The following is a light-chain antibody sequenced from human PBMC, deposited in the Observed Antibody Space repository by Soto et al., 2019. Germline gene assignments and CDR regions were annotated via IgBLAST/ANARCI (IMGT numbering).Light chain of an antibody. CDR3: QQYGTSEII. Sequence: IVLTQSPATLSLSPGERATLSCSARQSVSSYLAWYQQKPGQAPRLLLYDASNRATGIPARFSGSGSGADFTLTISRLEPEDFAVFYCQQYGTSEIIFGQGTRLEIK. V-gene: IGKV3-11*01. CDR1: QSVSSY. J-gene: IGKJ5*01. CDR2: DAS.